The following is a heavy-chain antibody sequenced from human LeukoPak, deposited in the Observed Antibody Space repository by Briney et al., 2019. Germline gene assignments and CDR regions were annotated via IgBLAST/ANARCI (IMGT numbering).Heavy chain of an antibody. D-gene: IGHD3-22*01. J-gene: IGHJ4*02. CDR1: GFTFDDYT. Sequence: GGSLRLSCAASGFTFDDYTMHWVRQAPGKGLEWVSLISWDGGITYYADSVKGRFTISRDDSKNSLYLQMNSLRTEDTALYNCAKGTVVVTGPLDYWGQGTLVTVSS. CDR3: AKGTVVVTGPLDY. V-gene: IGHV3-43*01. CDR2: ISWDGGIT.